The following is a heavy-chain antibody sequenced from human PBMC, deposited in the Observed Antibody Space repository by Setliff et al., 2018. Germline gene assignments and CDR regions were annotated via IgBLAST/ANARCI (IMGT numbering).Heavy chain of an antibody. CDR2: INHSGST. CDR1: GGSFSGYY. J-gene: IGHJ6*03. V-gene: IGHV4-34*01. Sequence: PSETLSLTCAVYGGSFSGYYWSWIRQPPGKGLEWIGEINHSGSTNYNQSLKSLVTLSVDTSKNQFSLQLTSVTAADTAIYYCARGGGSVLPNYYYFNYMDVWGKGTTVTVSS. D-gene: IGHD2-15*01. CDR3: ARGGGSVLPNYYYFNYMDV.